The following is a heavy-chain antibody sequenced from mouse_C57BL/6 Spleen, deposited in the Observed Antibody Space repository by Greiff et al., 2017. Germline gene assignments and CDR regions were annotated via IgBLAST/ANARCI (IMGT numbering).Heavy chain of an antibody. Sequence: DVQLVESGGGLVQPGGSLSLSCAASGFTFTDYYMSWVRQPPGKALEWLGFIRNKANGYTTEYSASVKGRFTISRDNSQSILYLQMNALRAEDSATYYCARDKAYGSSFYYAMDYWGQGTSVTVSS. J-gene: IGHJ4*01. V-gene: IGHV7-3*01. CDR2: IRNKANGYTT. CDR1: GFTFTDYY. CDR3: ARDKAYGSSFYYAMDY. D-gene: IGHD1-1*01.